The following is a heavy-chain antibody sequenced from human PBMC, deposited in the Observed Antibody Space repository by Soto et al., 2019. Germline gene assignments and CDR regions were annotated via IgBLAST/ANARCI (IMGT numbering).Heavy chain of an antibody. CDR3: ATLWGQD. V-gene: IGHV4-39*01. CDR1: GGSISSSSYY. J-gene: IGHJ4*02. D-gene: IGHD3-10*01. Sequence: QLQLQESGPGLVKPSETLSLTCTVSGGSISSSSYYWGWIRQPPGKGLEWIGRIYHSGSTYYNPSLKSRVPISVDPSKNQFSLKLSSVTVADTAVYYCATLWGQDWGQGTLVTVSS. CDR2: IYHSGST.